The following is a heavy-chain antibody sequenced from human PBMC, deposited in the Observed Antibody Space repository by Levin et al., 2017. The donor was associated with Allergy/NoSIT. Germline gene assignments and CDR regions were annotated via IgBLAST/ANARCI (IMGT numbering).Heavy chain of an antibody. Sequence: MAGGSLRLSCAASGFTFSDYYMSWIRQAPGKGLEWVSYISSSSSYTNYADSVKGRFTISRDNAKNSLYLQMNSLRAEDTAEYYCARDRRPYGSGSYYWFDYWGQGTLVTVSS. J-gene: IGHJ4*02. CDR1: GFTFSDYY. CDR3: ARDRRPYGSGSYYWFDY. CDR2: ISSSSSYT. D-gene: IGHD3-10*01. V-gene: IGHV3-11*05.